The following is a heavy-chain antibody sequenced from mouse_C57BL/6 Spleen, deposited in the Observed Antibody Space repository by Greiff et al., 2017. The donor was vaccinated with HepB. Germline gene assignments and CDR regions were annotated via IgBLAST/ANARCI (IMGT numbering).Heavy chain of an antibody. CDR2: IDPSDSET. CDR1: GYTFTSYW. D-gene: IGHD1-1*01. Sequence: QVQLQQSGAELVRPGSSVKLSCKASGYTFTSYWMHWVKQRPIQGLEWIGNIDPSDSETHYNQKFKDKATLTVDKSSSTAYMQLSSLTSEDSAVYYCARSAGSSGEGYAMDYWGQGTSVTVSS. CDR3: ARSAGSSGEGYAMDY. V-gene: IGHV1-52*01. J-gene: IGHJ4*01.